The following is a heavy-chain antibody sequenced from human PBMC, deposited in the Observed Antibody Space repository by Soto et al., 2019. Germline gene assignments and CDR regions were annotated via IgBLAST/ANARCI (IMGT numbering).Heavy chain of an antibody. CDR3: ARVGGFGATTIDY. D-gene: IGHD3-10*01. CDR2: IYYSGST. V-gene: IGHV4-30-4*01. CDR1: GGSISSGDYY. J-gene: IGHJ4*02. Sequence: QVQLQESGPGLVKPSQTLSLTCTVSGGSISSGDYYWSWIRQPPGKGLEWIGYIYYSGSTYYNPSLKRRVTXSXDXPKNQFSLKLSSVTAADTAVYYCARVGGFGATTIDYWGQGTLVTVSS.